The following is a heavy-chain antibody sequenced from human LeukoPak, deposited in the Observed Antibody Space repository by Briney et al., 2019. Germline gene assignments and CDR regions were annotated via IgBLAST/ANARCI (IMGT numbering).Heavy chain of an antibody. Sequence: ASVKVSCKASGGTFSSYAISWVRQAPGQGLEWMGIINPSGGSTSYAQKFQGRVTMTRDTSTGTVYMELSSLRSEDTAVYYCARGPPDDYGDYVGWYFDLWGRGTLVTVSS. J-gene: IGHJ2*01. D-gene: IGHD4-17*01. CDR3: ARGPPDDYGDYVGWYFDL. CDR1: GGTFSSYA. V-gene: IGHV1-46*01. CDR2: INPSGGST.